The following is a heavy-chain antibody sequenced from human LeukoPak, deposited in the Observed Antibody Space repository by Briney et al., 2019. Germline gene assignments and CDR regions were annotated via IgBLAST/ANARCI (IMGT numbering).Heavy chain of an antibody. J-gene: IGHJ4*02. V-gene: IGHV3-30*01. D-gene: IGHD1-26*01. Sequence: PGTSLRLSCAASGLTFSNYAMHWVRQAPGKGLERVAVISSDGSKTHHADSVKGRLTISRDNSKNTLYLQMNSLRAEDTAVYYCAKDFIVGATSFDYWGQGTLVTVSS. CDR3: AKDFIVGATSFDY. CDR2: ISSDGSKT. CDR1: GLTFSNYA.